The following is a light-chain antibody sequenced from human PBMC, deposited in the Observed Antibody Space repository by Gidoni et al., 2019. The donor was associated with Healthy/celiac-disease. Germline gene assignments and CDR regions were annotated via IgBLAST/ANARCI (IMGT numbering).Light chain of an antibody. V-gene: IGKV3D-20*01. CDR3: QQYGSSPRT. CDR2: DAS. CDR1: QSVSSSY. J-gene: IGKJ1*01. Sequence: EIVLPQSPASLSLSPRERATLSCGASQSVSSSYLAWYQQKPGLAPRLLIYDASSRATGIPDRFSGSGSGTDFTLTISRLEPEDFAVYYWQQYGSSPRTFGQGTKVEIK.